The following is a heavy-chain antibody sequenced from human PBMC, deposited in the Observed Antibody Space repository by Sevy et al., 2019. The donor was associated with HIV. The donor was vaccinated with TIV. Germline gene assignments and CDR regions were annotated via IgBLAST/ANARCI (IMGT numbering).Heavy chain of an antibody. D-gene: IGHD2-2*01. CDR2: IYTSGST. CDR3: ARGGVPAALYYYYGMDV. CDR1: GGSISSYY. Sequence: SETLSLTCTVSGGSISSYYWSWIRQPAGKGLEWIGRIYTSGSTNYNPSLKSRVTTSVDTSKNQFSLKLSSVTAADTAVYYCARGGVPAALYYYYGMDVWGQGTTVTVSS. V-gene: IGHV4-4*07. J-gene: IGHJ6*02.